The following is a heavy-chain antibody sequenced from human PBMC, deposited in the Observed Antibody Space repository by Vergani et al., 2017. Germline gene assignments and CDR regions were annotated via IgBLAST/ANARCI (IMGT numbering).Heavy chain of an antibody. Sequence: EVQLLESGGGLVQPGGSLRLSCAASGFTFSSYAMSWVRRAPGKGLEWVSAISGSGGSTYYADSVKGRFTSSRDNSKNTLYLQMNSLRAEDTAVYYCAKTAYKYYYDSNHPGDAFDIWGQGTMVTVSS. CDR1: GFTFSSYA. D-gene: IGHD3-22*01. J-gene: IGHJ3*02. V-gene: IGHV3-23*01. CDR2: ISGSGGST. CDR3: AKTAYKYYYDSNHPGDAFDI.